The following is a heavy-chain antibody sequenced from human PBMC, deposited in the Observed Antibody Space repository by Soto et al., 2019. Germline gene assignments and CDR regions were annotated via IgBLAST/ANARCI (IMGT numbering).Heavy chain of an antibody. CDR1: GYIFTSQG. D-gene: IGHD1-7*01. Sequence: QIQLVQSGAEVKKPGASVKVSCKASGYIFTSQGISWVRQAPGQGLEWMGWISTYNGNPNYAQKLQGRVTMTTNTSTTTAFLELRSLTSADTAVYYCARGRTRALDYWGEGA. CDR3: ARGRTRALDY. CDR2: ISTYNGNP. J-gene: IGHJ4*02. V-gene: IGHV1-18*01.